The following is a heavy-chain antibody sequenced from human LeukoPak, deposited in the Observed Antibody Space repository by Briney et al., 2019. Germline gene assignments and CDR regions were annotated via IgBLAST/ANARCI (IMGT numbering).Heavy chain of an antibody. CDR1: GGSISINY. D-gene: IGHD3-16*01. V-gene: IGHV4-59*01. CDR3: ARDVTPATL. Sequence: SETLSLTCTVSGGSISINYWSWLRQPPGKGLEWIGYIRSSGSTNYNPSLKSRVTISMDTSKKQFSLQLSSVTAADTAVYYCARDVTPATLWGQGTQVTVSS. CDR2: IRSSGST. J-gene: IGHJ4*02.